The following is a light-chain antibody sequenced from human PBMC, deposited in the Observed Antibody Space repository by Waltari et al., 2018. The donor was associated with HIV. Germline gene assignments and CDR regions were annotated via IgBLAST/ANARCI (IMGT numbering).Light chain of an antibody. Sequence: QSVLRQPPSVSGAPGQRVTISCTGSNSNLGAGHHVHWYQQLPGTAPKLLIYDNTNRPSGVPDRFSGSKSGTSTSLAIAGLQADDEADYYCQSYDSSLSGVVFGGGTRLTVL. CDR1: NSNLGAGHH. CDR2: DNT. J-gene: IGLJ2*01. V-gene: IGLV1-40*01. CDR3: QSYDSSLSGVV.